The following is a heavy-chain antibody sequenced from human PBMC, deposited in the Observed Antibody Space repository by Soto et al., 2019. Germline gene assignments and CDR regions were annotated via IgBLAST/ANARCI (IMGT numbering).Heavy chain of an antibody. CDR1: GYTFSNYG. V-gene: IGHV1-18*01. Sequence: ASVKVSCKASGYTFSNYGISWVRQAPGQGLEWTAWISGYNGDTKNAQSLQGRVTVTTDTSTSTSYMELRSLRSDDTAIYYCGRSLGSGTGFDYWGQGTLVTVSS. CDR3: GRSLGSGTGFDY. J-gene: IGHJ4*02. D-gene: IGHD3-10*01. CDR2: ISGYNGDT.